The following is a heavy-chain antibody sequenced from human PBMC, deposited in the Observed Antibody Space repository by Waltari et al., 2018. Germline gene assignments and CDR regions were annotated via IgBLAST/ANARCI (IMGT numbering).Heavy chain of an antibody. J-gene: IGHJ4*02. CDR1: GYISTNHW. CDR2: IHLMGVGT. CDR3: GRDLDSGYGCTWL. V-gene: IGHV1-46*01. D-gene: IGHD2-15*01. Sequence: QAHLVQSGAAAKKPGASVKISCKASGYISTNHWTHWGRQAPGQGLEWMAIIHLMGVGTTYAQQFRDRVTLTRDTSTSTVFMELSGLRDDDTATYYCGRDLDSGYGCTWLWGQGTLVTVSS.